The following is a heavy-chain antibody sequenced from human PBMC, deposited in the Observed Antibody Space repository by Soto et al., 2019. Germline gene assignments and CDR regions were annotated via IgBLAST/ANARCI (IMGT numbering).Heavy chain of an antibody. CDR1: GYSFTSYW. J-gene: IGHJ6*02. V-gene: IGHV5-10-1*01. CDR3: ASKLTYGDYDYYYGMDV. D-gene: IGHD4-17*01. CDR2: IDPSDSYT. Sequence: GESLKISCKGSGYSFTSYWISWVRQMPGKGLEWMGRIDPSDSYTNYSPSFQGHVTISADKSISTAYLQWSSLKASDTAMYYCASKLTYGDYDYYYGMDVWGQGTTVTVS.